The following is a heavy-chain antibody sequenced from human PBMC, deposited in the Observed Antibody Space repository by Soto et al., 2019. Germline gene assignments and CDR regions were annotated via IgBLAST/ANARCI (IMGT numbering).Heavy chain of an antibody. J-gene: IGHJ4*02. V-gene: IGHV1-18*01. CDR2: ISAYNGNT. Sequence: ASVKVSCKASGYTFTSYGISWVRQAPGQGLEWMGWISAYNGNTNYAQKLQGRVTMTTDTSTSTAYMELRSLRSDDTAVYYCARDHGEYRGLGIAVALDYWGQGTLVTVSS. CDR1: GYTFTSYG. D-gene: IGHD6-19*01. CDR3: ARDHGEYRGLGIAVALDY.